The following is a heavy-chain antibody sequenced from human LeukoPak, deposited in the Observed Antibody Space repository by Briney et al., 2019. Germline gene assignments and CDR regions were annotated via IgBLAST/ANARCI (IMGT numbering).Heavy chain of an antibody. CDR3: ASRSIAVAANWFDP. J-gene: IGHJ5*02. Sequence: ASVKASCKASGGTFSSYAISWVRQAPGQGLEWMGGIIPIFGTANYAQKFQGRVTITADESTSTAYMELSSLRSEDTAVYYCASRSIAVAANWFDPWGQGTLVTVSS. D-gene: IGHD6-19*01. V-gene: IGHV1-69*13. CDR2: IIPIFGTA. CDR1: GGTFSSYA.